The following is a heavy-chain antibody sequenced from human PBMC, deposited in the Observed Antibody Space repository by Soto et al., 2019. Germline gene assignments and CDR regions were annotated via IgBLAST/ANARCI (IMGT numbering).Heavy chain of an antibody. V-gene: IGHV3-7*03. CDR1: GFSFSSYW. Sequence: PGGSLRLSCAASGFSFSSYWMSWVRQAPGRGLERVANINQDATRQSYVDSVEGQFSISRDNAKNSLYLQMNSLRVEDTAVYYCAKVGLFDGNKPITFEFWGQGTLVTVSS. CDR3: AKVGLFDGNKPITFEF. CDR2: INQDATRQ. J-gene: IGHJ4*02. D-gene: IGHD3-10*01.